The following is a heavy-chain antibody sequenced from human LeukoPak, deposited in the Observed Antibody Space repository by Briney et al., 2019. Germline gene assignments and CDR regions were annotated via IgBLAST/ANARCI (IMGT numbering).Heavy chain of an antibody. D-gene: IGHD6-19*01. CDR3: ARQHSRGWLVDFDY. V-gene: IGHV4-38-2*01. Sequence: SETLSLTCAVSGYSISSGYYWGWIRQPPGKGLEWIGSIYHSGSTYYNPSLKSRVTISEDTSKNQFSLKLSSVTAADTAVYYCARQHSRGWLVDFDYWGQGTLVTVSS. CDR1: GYSISSGYY. J-gene: IGHJ4*02. CDR2: IYHSGST.